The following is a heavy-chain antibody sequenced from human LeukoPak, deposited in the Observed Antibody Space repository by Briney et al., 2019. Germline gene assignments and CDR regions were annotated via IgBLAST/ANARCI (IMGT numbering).Heavy chain of an antibody. Sequence: ASVKVSCKASGYTFTCYYMHWVRQAPGQGLEWMGRINPNSGGTNYAQKLQGRVTMTRDTSISTAYMELSRLRSDDTAVYYCARDRLWFGEYYFDYWGQGTLVTVSS. CDR2: INPNSGGT. D-gene: IGHD3-10*01. J-gene: IGHJ4*02. CDR3: ARDRLWFGEYYFDY. CDR1: GYTFTCYY. V-gene: IGHV1-2*06.